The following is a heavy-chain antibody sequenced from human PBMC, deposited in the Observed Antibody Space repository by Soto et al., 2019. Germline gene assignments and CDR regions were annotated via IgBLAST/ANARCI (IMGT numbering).Heavy chain of an antibody. J-gene: IGHJ4*02. D-gene: IGHD3-16*01. CDR1: GFTFSSYG. V-gene: IGHV3-30*18. Sequence: QVQLVESGGGVVQPGRSLRLSCAASGFTFSSYGMHWVRQAPGKGLEWVAVISYDGSNKYYADSVKGRFTISRDNSKNTLYLQMNRLRAEDTDVYYCAKDGGESGDYWGQGTLVTVSS. CDR3: AKDGGESGDY. CDR2: ISYDGSNK.